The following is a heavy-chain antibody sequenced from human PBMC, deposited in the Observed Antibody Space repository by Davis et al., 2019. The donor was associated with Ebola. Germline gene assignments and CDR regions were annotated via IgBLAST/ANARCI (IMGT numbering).Heavy chain of an antibody. V-gene: IGHV3-53*01. CDR3: AKDLGFRRRYPLAFDY. Sequence: GGSLRLSCAASGFIVSDKYMSWVRQAPGKGLEWVSVIYRDGRTYYADSVKGRFTISRDNAKNSLYLQINSLRLEDTAFYFCAKDLGFRRRYPLAFDYWGQGTLVTVSS. D-gene: IGHD3-3*01. J-gene: IGHJ4*02. CDR2: IYRDGRT. CDR1: GFIVSDKY.